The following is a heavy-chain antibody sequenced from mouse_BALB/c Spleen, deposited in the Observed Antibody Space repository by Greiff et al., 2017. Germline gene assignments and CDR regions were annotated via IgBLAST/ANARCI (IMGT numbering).Heavy chain of an antibody. J-gene: IGHJ1*01. V-gene: IGHV5-17*02. Sequence: EVMLVESGGGLVQPGGSRKLSCAASGFTFSSFGMHWVRQAPEKGLEWVAYISSGSSTIYYADTVKGRFTISRDNPKNTLFLQMTSLRSEDMAMYYCARGDYGVYFDVWGAGTTVTVSS. CDR2: ISSGSSTI. CDR3: ARGDYGVYFDV. CDR1: GFTFSSFG. D-gene: IGHD1-1*01.